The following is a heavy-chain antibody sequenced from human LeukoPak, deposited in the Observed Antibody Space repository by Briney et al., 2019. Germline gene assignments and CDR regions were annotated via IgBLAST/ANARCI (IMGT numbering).Heavy chain of an antibody. J-gene: IGHJ5*02. CDR1: GGSISSGDYY. Sequence: AQTLSLTCTVSGGSISSGDYYWSWIRQPPGKGLEWIAYRYYSGSTYYNPSLNSPFTTPPETSKNQFSMKLSSVPAADTAVYYRARTYSYASRIDPWGQGILVTVSS. CDR2: RYYSGST. D-gene: IGHD3-22*01. CDR3: ARTYSYASRIDP. V-gene: IGHV4-30-4*01.